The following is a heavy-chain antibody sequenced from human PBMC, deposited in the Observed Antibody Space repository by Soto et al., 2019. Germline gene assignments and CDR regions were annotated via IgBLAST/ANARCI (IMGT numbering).Heavy chain of an antibody. V-gene: IGHV3-33*01. J-gene: IGHJ6*02. Sequence: GGSLRLSCAASGFTFSSYGMHWVRQAPGKGLEWVAVIWYDGSNKYYADSVKGRFTISRDNSKNTLYLKMNSLRAEDTAVYYCARDLLSYYDFWSGYLPSYGMDVWGQGTTVTVSS. CDR2: IWYDGSNK. CDR3: ARDLLSYYDFWSGYLPSYGMDV. D-gene: IGHD3-3*01. CDR1: GFTFSSYG.